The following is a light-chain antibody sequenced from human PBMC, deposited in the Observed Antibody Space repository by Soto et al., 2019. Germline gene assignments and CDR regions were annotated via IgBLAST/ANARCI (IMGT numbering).Light chain of an antibody. CDR3: QQYYSFPQT. CDR2: AAS. V-gene: IGKV1D-8*01. CDR1: QDISSY. Sequence: IQMTQSPSSLSASVGDRVTITCQASQDISSYLAWYQQKPGKAPELLIYAASTLQSGVPSRFSGSASGTDFPLTISCPQSEDFATYYCQQYYSFPQTFGQGTKV. J-gene: IGKJ1*01.